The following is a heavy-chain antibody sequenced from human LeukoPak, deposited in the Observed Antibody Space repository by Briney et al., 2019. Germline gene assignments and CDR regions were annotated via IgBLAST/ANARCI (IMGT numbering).Heavy chain of an antibody. D-gene: IGHD3-9*01. Sequence: SETLSLTCAVSGYSISSGYYWGWIRQPPGKGLEWIGTIYHSGSTYYNPSLKSRVTISVDTSKNQFSLKLSSVTAADTGVYYAVAGYYARGDYWGQGTLVTVSS. V-gene: IGHV4-38-2*01. CDR3: VAGYYARGDY. CDR2: IYHSGST. CDR1: GYSISSGYY. J-gene: IGHJ4*02.